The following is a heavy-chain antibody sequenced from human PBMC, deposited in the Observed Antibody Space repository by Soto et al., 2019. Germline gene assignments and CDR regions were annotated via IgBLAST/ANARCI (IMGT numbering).Heavy chain of an antibody. V-gene: IGHV5-51*01. J-gene: IGHJ5*02. D-gene: IGHD4-17*01. Sequence: GESLKISCKGSGYSFTSYWIGWVRQMPGKGLEWMGIIYPGDSDTRYSPSFQGQVTISADKSISTAYLQWSSLKASDTAMYYCARHDSGGNGHNCFDPWGQGTLVTVSS. CDR3: ARHDSGGNGHNCFDP. CDR1: GYSFTSYW. CDR2: IYPGDSDT.